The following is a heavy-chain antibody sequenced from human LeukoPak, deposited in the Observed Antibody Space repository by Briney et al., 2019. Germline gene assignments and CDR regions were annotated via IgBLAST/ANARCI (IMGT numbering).Heavy chain of an antibody. J-gene: IGHJ4*02. D-gene: IGHD2-15*01. CDR1: GYSFTSYA. CDR2: ITAYNGDT. V-gene: IGHV1-18*01. CDR3: ARGGGAYGGLGY. Sequence: ASVKVSCKASGYSFTSYAITWVRQAPGQGLEWMGWITAYNGDTDYAQKLQDRVTMTTDTSTSTAYMELRSLRSDDTAVYFRARGGGAYGGLGYWGRGTLVTVS.